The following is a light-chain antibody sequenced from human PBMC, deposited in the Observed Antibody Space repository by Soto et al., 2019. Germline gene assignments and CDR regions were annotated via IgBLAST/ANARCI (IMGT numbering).Light chain of an antibody. CDR1: QSVSSY. V-gene: IGKV3-20*01. CDR3: QQYAGSPRT. CDR2: SAS. J-gene: IGKJ1*01. Sequence: EIVLTQSPATLSLSPGERATLSCRASQSVSSYLAWYQQKSGQAPRLLIYSASRRATGIPDRFTGSGSGTDFTLTINRVEPEDFAVYFCQQYAGSPRTFGQGTKVDIK.